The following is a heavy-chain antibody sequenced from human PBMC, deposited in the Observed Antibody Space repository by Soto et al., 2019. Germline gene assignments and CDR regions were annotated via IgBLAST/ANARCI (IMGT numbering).Heavy chain of an antibody. CDR3: AKEGMGDYVLWYFDL. J-gene: IGHJ2*01. V-gene: IGHV3-30*18. Sequence: QVQLVESGGGVVQPGRSLRLSCAASGFTFSSYGMHWVRQAPGKGLEWVAGISYDGSNKYYADSVKGRFTISRDNSKNTLYLQMNSLRAEDTAVYYCAKEGMGDYVLWYFDLWGRGTLVTVSS. CDR1: GFTFSSYG. CDR2: ISYDGSNK. D-gene: IGHD4-17*01.